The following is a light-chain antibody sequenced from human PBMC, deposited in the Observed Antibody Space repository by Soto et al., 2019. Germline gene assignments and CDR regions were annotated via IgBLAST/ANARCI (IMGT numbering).Light chain of an antibody. CDR2: DAS. J-gene: IGKJ1*01. CDR1: QSISSW. CDR3: QHHGT. V-gene: IGKV1-5*01. Sequence: QMTQSAATLSASVGDRVTITCRASQSISSWLAWYQQKPGKAPRLLIYDASSLESGVPSRFSGSGSETEFTLTISSLQPDDFATYYCQHHGTFGQGTKV.